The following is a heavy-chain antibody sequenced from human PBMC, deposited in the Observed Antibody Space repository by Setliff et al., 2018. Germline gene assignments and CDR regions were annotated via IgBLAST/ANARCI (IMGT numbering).Heavy chain of an antibody. D-gene: IGHD1-1*01. Sequence: SETLSLTCTVSGGSISSSSHYWGWIRQPPGKGLEWIGSIYYTGSTYYNPSLKSRVTMSVDTSKRRFSLKLGSATAADTAVYYCARDMGQPYYFESWGLGTLVTVS. J-gene: IGHJ4*02. V-gene: IGHV4-39*07. CDR1: GGSISSSSHY. CDR2: IYYTGST. CDR3: ARDMGQPYYFES.